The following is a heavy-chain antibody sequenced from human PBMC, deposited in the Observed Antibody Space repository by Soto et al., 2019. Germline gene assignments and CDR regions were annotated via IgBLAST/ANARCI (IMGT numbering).Heavy chain of an antibody. CDR2: IKTDGTST. J-gene: IGHJ4*02. D-gene: IGHD2-15*01. CDR3: ARDQDTYGQAVFDS. CDR1: GFTLSSRW. Sequence: EVQLVESGGGLVQPGGSLRLSCAASGFTLSSRWMHWVRQAPGKGLVWVSRIKTDGTSTSYADSVKGRFTISRDNAKKTLYLQMNSLRAEDTAMYYCARDQDTYGQAVFDSWGQGTLVTVSS. V-gene: IGHV3-74*01.